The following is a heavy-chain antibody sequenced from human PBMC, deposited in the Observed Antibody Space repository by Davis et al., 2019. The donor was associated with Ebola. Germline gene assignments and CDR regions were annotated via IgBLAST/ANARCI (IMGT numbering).Heavy chain of an antibody. V-gene: IGHV4-61*09. J-gene: IGHJ4*02. Sequence: PSETLSLTCTVSGGSISSGSYYWSWIRQPAGKGLEWIGHIYTSGSTNYNPSLKSRVTISVDTSKNQFSLKLSSVTAADTAVYYCARDVSSWYLDYWGQGTLVTVSS. D-gene: IGHD6-13*01. CDR3: ARDVSSWYLDY. CDR2: IYTSGST. CDR1: GGSISSGSYY.